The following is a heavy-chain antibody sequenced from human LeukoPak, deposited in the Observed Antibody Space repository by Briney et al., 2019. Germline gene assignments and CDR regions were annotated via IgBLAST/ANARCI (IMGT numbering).Heavy chain of an antibody. D-gene: IGHD2-2*01. Sequence: GGSLRLSCAASGFTFSSYAMHWVRQAPGKGLEWVAVISYDGSNKYYADSVKGRFTISRDNSKNTLYLQMSSLRAEDTAVYYCARDSLGYCSSTSCPYYYYYYMDVWGTGTTVTVSS. J-gene: IGHJ6*03. CDR3: ARDSLGYCSSTSCPYYYYYYMDV. CDR1: GFTFSSYA. CDR2: ISYDGSNK. V-gene: IGHV3-30*15.